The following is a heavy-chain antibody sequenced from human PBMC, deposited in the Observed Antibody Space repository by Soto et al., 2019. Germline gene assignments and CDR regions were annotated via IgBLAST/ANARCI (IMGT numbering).Heavy chain of an antibody. CDR2: ISGSSDYI. CDR3: ARTRFSYGYGLDY. D-gene: IGHD5-18*01. CDR1: GFTFSSYS. V-gene: IGHV3-21*05. J-gene: IGHJ4*01. Sequence: GGSLRLSCAASGFTFSSYSMNWVRQAPGKGLEWVSYISGSSDYINYADSVKGRLTVSRDNAKNSLYLQMNSLKADDSAVFLCARTRFSYGYGLDYWGHGTLVTVSS.